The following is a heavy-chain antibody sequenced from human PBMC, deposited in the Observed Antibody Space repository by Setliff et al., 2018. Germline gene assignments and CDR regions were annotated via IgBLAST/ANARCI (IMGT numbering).Heavy chain of an antibody. Sequence: GSLRLSCAASGFTFSSYAITWVRQAPGKGLEWVANIKQDGSEKYYVDSVKGRFSISRDNAKNSLYLQMNSLRAEDTAVYYCARDPHFDSWGQGTLVTVSS. CDR1: GFTFSSYA. CDR2: IKQDGSEK. CDR3: ARDPHFDS. J-gene: IGHJ4*02. V-gene: IGHV3-7*01.